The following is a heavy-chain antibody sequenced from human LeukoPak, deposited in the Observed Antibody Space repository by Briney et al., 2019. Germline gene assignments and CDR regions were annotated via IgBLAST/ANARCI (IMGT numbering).Heavy chain of an antibody. CDR3: ARGAMIGGVAWAPGE. D-gene: IGHD3-10*01. CDR2: IYYSGTT. V-gene: IGHV4-30-4*01. Sequence: SETLSLTCTVSGVSISSGDFYWRWIRQAPGKGLEWIGYIYYSGTTYYTPSLKSRFTISLDTSKHQYSLKLPSVTGADTAVYYCARGAMIGGVAWAPGEWGEGILLTVSS. CDR1: GVSISSGDFY. J-gene: IGHJ4*02.